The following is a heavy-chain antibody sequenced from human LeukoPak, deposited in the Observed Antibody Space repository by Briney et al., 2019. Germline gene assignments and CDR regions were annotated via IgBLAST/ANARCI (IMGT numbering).Heavy chain of an antibody. CDR2: IYYSGSN. Sequence: SETQSLTCTVSGGSISSYYWSWIRQPPGKGLEWMGYIYYSGSNNYNPSLKSRVTISVDTSKNQSSLKLSSVTAADTAVYYCAREGYSSRPGAFDIRGQGTMVTVSS. CDR1: GGSISSYY. J-gene: IGHJ3*02. CDR3: AREGYSSRPGAFDI. V-gene: IGHV4-59*01. D-gene: IGHD2-15*01.